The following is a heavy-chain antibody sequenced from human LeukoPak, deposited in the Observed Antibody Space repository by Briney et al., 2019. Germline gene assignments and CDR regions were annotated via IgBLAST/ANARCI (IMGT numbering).Heavy chain of an antibody. V-gene: IGHV4-59*01. CDR3: ARDKWRYYSSSGFDY. CDR1: GGSISSYY. CDR2: IYYSGRT. Sequence: KPSETLSLTCTVSGGSISSYYRSWIRQSPGKGLEWIGYIYYSGRTNYTPSLKSRVTISVDTSKNQFSLKLSSVTAADTAVYYCARDKWRYYSSSGFDYWGQGTLVTVSS. D-gene: IGHD6-13*01. J-gene: IGHJ4*02.